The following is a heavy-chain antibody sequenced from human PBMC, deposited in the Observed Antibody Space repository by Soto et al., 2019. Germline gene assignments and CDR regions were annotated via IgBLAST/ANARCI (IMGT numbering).Heavy chain of an antibody. CDR3: ATRGTPATGLYYFDY. J-gene: IGHJ4*02. CDR2: ISYSRSA. D-gene: IGHD2-15*01. CDR1: GGSISSGNYY. Sequence: QVQLQESGPGLVKPSQTLSLTCTVSGGSISSGNYYWRWIRQPPGKGLEWIGFISYSRSAYYNPSLKCRVTISVDSSKTQFSLKLSFVTAADAAVYYCATRGTPATGLYYFDYWGQGTLVTVSS. V-gene: IGHV4-30-4*01.